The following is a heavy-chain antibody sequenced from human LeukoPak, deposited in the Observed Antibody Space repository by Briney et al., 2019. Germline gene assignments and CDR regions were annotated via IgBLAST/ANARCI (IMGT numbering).Heavy chain of an antibody. J-gene: IGHJ5*02. CDR3: ATENFGLGSPFDP. V-gene: IGHV1-24*01. D-gene: IGHD3-16*01. CDR1: GYTLNEVS. CDR2: FDPEDGER. Sequence: ASVKVSCKVAGYTLNEVSMHWVRQAPGKGLEWMGGFDPEDGERIYAQKFQGRVTMTEDTSTDTAYMGLSSLTSGDTAMYYCATENFGLGSPFDPWGQGTLVTVSS.